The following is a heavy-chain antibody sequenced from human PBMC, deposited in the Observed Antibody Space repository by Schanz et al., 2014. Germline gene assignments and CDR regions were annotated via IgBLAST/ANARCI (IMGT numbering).Heavy chain of an antibody. J-gene: IGHJ4*02. Sequence: VQLLESGGGFVQPGGSLRLSCAASGFTFISYDIHWVRQAPGKGLEWVAVIRYDGRNKNFVESVKGRFTISRDNSNNTVYLQMNTLRAEDTAVYYCARDAVTSVLTPGFYYWGQGTLVTVSS. CDR2: IRYDGRNK. V-gene: IGHV3-33*01. CDR3: ARDAVTSVLTPGFYY. D-gene: IGHD4-17*01. CDR1: GFTFISYD.